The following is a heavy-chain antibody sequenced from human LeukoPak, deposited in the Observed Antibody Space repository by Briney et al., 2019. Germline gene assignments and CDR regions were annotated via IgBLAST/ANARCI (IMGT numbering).Heavy chain of an antibody. CDR1: GFTFSSYA. D-gene: IGHD2-2*01. V-gene: IGHV3-23*01. CDR3: AVCQPTVSTALDD. CDR2: ISGSGGST. J-gene: IGHJ4*02. Sequence: GGSLRLSCAASGFTFSSYAMTWVRQAPGEGLEWVSGISGSGGSTLYADSVKGRFTISRDNSKNTLYLQMTSVRAVDSAVCYCAVCQPTVSTALDDWGRGTVVIVSS.